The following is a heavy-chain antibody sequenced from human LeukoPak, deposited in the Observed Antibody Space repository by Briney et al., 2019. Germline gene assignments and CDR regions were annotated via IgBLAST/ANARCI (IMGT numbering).Heavy chain of an antibody. D-gene: IGHD5-18*01. CDR1: GFTFSSYW. V-gene: IGHV3-7*01. CDR3: ARDTGGGYSCYDC. Sequence: GGSLRLSCAASGFTFSSYWMTWIRQAPGKGLEWVANIKQDGSEKYCVDSVKGRFTISRDNAKNSLYLQMNSLRAEDTAVYYCARDTGGGYSCYDCWGQGTLVTVSS. J-gene: IGHJ4*02. CDR2: IKQDGSEK.